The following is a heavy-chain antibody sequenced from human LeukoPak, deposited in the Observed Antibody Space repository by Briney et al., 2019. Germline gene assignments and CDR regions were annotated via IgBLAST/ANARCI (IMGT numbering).Heavy chain of an antibody. CDR1: GFTFSSYA. V-gene: IGHV3-23*01. CDR2: ISGSGGST. D-gene: IGHD2-2*01. Sequence: GGSLRLSCAASGFTFSSYAMSWVRQSPGKGLEWVSAISGSGGSTYYAGSVKGRFTISRDNSKNTLYLQMNSLRGEDTAVYYCAKADIVVVPAALFDYWGEGALVTVSS. J-gene: IGHJ4*02. CDR3: AKADIVVVPAALFDY.